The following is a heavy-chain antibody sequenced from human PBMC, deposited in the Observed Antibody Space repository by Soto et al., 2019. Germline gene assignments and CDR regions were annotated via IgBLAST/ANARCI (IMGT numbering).Heavy chain of an antibody. D-gene: IGHD2-21*02. CDR3: ARIMCGGDCYAFDY. J-gene: IGHJ4*02. V-gene: IGHV3-33*01. CDR2: IWYDGSNK. Sequence: QVQLVESGGGVVQPGRSLRLSCAASGFTFSSYGMHWVRQAPGKGLEWVAVIWYDGSNKYYADSVKGRFTISRDNSKNTLYLQINSLRAEDTAVYYCARIMCGGDCYAFDYWGQGTVVTVSS. CDR1: GFTFSSYG.